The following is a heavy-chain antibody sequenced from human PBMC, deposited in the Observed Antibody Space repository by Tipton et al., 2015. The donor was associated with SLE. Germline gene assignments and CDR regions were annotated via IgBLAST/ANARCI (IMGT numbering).Heavy chain of an antibody. J-gene: IGHJ3*01. CDR1: GVSVSSGGYY. CDR2: IHSRGST. D-gene: IGHD3-9*01. V-gene: IGHV4-31*03. Sequence: TLSLTCTVPGVSVSSGGYYWNWIRQHPGKGLEWIGCIHSRGSTYYTPSLKSRLTMSVDTSNNQFSLQLSSVTAADTALYYCVSSGYPLGSFDVWGQGTMVTVS. CDR3: VSSGYPLGSFDV.